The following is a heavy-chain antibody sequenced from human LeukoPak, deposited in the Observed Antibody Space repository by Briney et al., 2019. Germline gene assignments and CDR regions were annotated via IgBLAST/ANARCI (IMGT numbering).Heavy chain of an antibody. J-gene: IGHJ4*02. D-gene: IGHD3-9*01. CDR3: TRTSGYFDWLFRFDY. V-gene: IGHV3-49*04. CDR1: GFTFGDHA. CDR2: IRSKAYGETT. Sequence: GGSLRLSCTTSGFTFGDHAMSWVRQAPGKGLEWVGFIRSKAYGETTEYAASVQGRFTISRDDSKSIAYLQMNSLKTEDTAVYYCTRTSGYFDWLFRFDYWGQGTLVTVSS.